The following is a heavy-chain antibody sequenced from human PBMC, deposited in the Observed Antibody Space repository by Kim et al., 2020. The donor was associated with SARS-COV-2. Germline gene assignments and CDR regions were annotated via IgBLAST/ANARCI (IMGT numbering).Heavy chain of an antibody. V-gene: IGHV1-69*01. CDR3: ATPPGSGWPTHLELDY. D-gene: IGHD6-19*01. J-gene: IGHJ4*02. Sequence: KFQGRVTITADESTSTAYMELSSLRSEDTAVYYCATPPGSGWPTHLELDYWGQGTLVTVSS.